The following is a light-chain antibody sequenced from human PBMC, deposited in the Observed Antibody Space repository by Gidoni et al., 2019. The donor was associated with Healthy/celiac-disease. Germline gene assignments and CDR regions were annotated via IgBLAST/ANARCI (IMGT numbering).Light chain of an antibody. CDR1: QSLLHSNGYNY. CDR2: LGS. CDR3: MQALQSFT. V-gene: IGKV2-28*01. J-gene: IGKJ4*01. Sequence: DVVMTQSALSLPGTPGEPASISCRSSQSLLHSNGYNYLDCYLQKPGQSPQLLIYLGSNRAAGVPDRFSGSGSGTDFTLKISRVEAEDVGVYYCMQALQSFTFGGGTKVEIK.